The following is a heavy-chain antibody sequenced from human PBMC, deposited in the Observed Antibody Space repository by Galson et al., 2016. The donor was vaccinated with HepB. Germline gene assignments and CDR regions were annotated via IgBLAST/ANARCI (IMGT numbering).Heavy chain of an antibody. CDR1: GDSINKTNCY. CDR3: ASSPAPRGDYFYFDY. J-gene: IGHJ4*02. V-gene: IGHV4-39*01. D-gene: IGHD4-17*01. CDR2: IYYTGST. Sequence: ETLSLTCTVSGDSINKTNCYWGWIRQSPEEGLEWIGSIYYTGSTYQNPSAQSRVTISVDTSKNQVSLNLTSVTAADTAVYYCASSPAPRGDYFYFDYWGQGALVTVSS.